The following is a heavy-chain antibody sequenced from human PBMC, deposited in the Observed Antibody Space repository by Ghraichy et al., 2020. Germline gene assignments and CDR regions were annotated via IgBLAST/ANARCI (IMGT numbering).Heavy chain of an antibody. CDR3: ARVPLEQHYYFDY. CDR1: GGSISSGGYY. D-gene: IGHD1/OR15-1a*01. Sequence: SETLSLTCTVSGGSISSGGYYWSWIRQHPGKGLEWIGYIYYSGSTYYNPSLKSRVTISVDTSKNQFSLKLSSVTAADTAVYYCARVPLEQHYYFDYWGQGTLVTVSS. J-gene: IGHJ4*02. V-gene: IGHV4-31*03. CDR2: IYYSGST.